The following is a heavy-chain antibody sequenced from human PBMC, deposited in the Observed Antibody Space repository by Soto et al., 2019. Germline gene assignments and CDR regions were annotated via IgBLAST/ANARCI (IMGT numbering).Heavy chain of an antibody. D-gene: IGHD6-19*01. CDR2: IYYSEST. CDR1: GGSISSYF. Sequence: SETLSLTCTVSGGSISSYFWSWIRQPPGKGLEWIGYIYYSESTNYNPSLKGRVTISVDTSKNQFSLKLSSVTAADTAVYYCARDRGLGSGWYGWFDPWGQGTLVTVS. CDR3: ARDRGLGSGWYGWFDP. J-gene: IGHJ5*02. V-gene: IGHV4-59*01.